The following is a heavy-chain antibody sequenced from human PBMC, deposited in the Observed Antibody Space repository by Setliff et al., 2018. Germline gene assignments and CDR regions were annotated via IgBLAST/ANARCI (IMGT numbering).Heavy chain of an antibody. V-gene: IGHV4-59*01. CDR2: VFYNGAA. J-gene: IGHJ4*02. CDR3: ARTCSGSGCYAGLES. D-gene: IGHD2-15*01. Sequence: PSETLSLTCTVSGDSISDASIMAWIRQPPGKGLEFIGYVFYNGAAKYDPSLKSRVTMSVDTPKTQFSLKLNSLRPEDTAVYYCARTCSGSGCYAGLESWGQGTPVTVSS. CDR1: GDSISDAS.